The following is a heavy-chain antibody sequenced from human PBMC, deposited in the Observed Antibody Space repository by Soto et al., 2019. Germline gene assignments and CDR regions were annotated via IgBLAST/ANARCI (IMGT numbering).Heavy chain of an antibody. CDR1: GGSISSGGYY. J-gene: IGHJ5*02. Sequence: PSETLSLTCTVSGGSISSGGYYWSWIRQHPGKGLEWIGYIYYSGSTYYNPSLKSRVTISVDTSKNQFSLKLSSVTAADTAVYYCARVAGRIPLNRFDPWGQGTLVTVSS. CDR3: ARVAGRIPLNRFDP. V-gene: IGHV4-31*03. CDR2: IYYSGST.